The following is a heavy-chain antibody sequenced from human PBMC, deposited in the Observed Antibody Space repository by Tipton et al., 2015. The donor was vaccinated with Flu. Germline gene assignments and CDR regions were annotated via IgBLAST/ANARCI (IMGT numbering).Heavy chain of an antibody. Sequence: GSLRLSCAASGFTFSSYEMNWVRQAPGKGLEWVSYISSSGSTIYYADSVKGRFTISSDNAKNSLYLQMNSLRAEDTAVYYCARVAQWLVLHAFDIWGQGTMVTVSS. CDR1: GFTFSSYE. CDR2: ISSSGSTI. J-gene: IGHJ3*02. CDR3: ARVAQWLVLHAFDI. D-gene: IGHD6-19*01. V-gene: IGHV3-48*03.